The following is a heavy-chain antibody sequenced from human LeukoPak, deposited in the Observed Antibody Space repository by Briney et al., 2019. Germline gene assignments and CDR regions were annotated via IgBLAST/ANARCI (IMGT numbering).Heavy chain of an antibody. CDR3: ARGHLPRGYNWFDP. J-gene: IGHJ5*02. V-gene: IGHV4-34*01. Sequence: PSETLSLTCAVYGGSFSGYYWSWTRQPPGKGLEWIGEINHSGSTNYNPSLKSRVTISVDTSKNQFSLKLSSVTAADTAVYYCARGHLPRGYNWFDPWGQGTLVTVSS. CDR2: INHSGST. CDR1: GGSFSGYY.